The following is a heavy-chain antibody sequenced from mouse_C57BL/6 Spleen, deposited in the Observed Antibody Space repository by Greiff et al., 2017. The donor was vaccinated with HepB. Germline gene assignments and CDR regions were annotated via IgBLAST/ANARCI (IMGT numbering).Heavy chain of an antibody. J-gene: IGHJ2*01. CDR3: AREDYDVDY. D-gene: IGHD2-4*01. Sequence: VQLQQSGAELVRPGASVKLSCKASGYTFTDYYINWVKQRPGQGLEWIARIYPGSGNTYYNEKFKGKATLTAEKSSSTAYMQLSSLTSEDSAVYFCAREDYDVDYWGQGTTLTVSS. CDR2: IYPGSGNT. CDR1: GYTFTDYY. V-gene: IGHV1-76*01.